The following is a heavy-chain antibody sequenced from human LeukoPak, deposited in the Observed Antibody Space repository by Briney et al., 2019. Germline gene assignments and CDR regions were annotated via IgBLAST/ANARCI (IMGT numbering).Heavy chain of an antibody. J-gene: IGHJ5*02. CDR2: ISGSGGST. CDR3: AKDLYFLRYFAWSPEPIKWLDP. CDR1: GFTFSSYA. V-gene: IGHV3-23*01. Sequence: GGSLRLSCAASGFTFSSYAMSWVRQAPGKGLELVSAISGSGGSTYYADSVKVRFTISRDNSKNTLYLQMHSLRVEDTAVYYCAKDLYFLRYFAWSPEPIKWLDPWGQGTLVTVSS. D-gene: IGHD3-9*01.